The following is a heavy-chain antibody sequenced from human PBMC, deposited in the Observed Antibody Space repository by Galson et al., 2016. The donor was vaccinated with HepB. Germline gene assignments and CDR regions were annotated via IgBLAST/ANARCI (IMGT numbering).Heavy chain of an antibody. CDR3: ARGGSGPYSWDY. J-gene: IGHJ4*02. D-gene: IGHD2-15*01. Sequence: SLRLSCAASGFIVSNIYMSWVRQAPGKGLEWVSIFYPGGGTYYGDSVKGRFTISRDNSKNTVYLQMNSLRVEDTAMYYCARGGSGPYSWDYWGQGTLVTVPS. CDR2: FYPGGGT. CDR1: GFIVSNIY. V-gene: IGHV3-53*01.